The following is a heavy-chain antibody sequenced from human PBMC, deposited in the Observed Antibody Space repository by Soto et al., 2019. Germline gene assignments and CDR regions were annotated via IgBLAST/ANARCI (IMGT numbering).Heavy chain of an antibody. Sequence: SVKVSCKASGFTFTSSAMQWVRQARGQRLEWIGWIVVGSGNTNYAQKFQERVTITRDMSTSTAYMELSSLRSEDTAVYYCAVDWNYDILTPVYGMDVWGKGTTVTVSS. V-gene: IGHV1-58*02. CDR3: AVDWNYDILTPVYGMDV. CDR2: IVVGSGNT. D-gene: IGHD3-9*01. J-gene: IGHJ6*04. CDR1: GFTFTSSA.